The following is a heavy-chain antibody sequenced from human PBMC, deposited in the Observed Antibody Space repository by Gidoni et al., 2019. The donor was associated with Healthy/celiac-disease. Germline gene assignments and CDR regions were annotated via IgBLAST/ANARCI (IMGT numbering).Heavy chain of an antibody. CDR3: ARVFLPYYDFWSGYYSRQDY. Sequence: QVQLQQWGAGLLKPSETLSLTCAVYGGSFSGYYWSWIRQPPGKGLEWIGEINHSGSTNYNPSLKSRVTISVDTSKNQFSLKLSSVTAADTAVYYCARVFLPYYDFWSGYYSRQDYWGQGTLVTVSS. CDR2: INHSGST. J-gene: IGHJ4*02. V-gene: IGHV4-34*01. CDR1: GGSFSGYY. D-gene: IGHD3-3*01.